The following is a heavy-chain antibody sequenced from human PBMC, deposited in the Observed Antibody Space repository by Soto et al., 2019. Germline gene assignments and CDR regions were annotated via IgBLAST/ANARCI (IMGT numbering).Heavy chain of an antibody. V-gene: IGHV4-39*01. CDR1: GASISSSNYY. CDR2: MYYSGRT. D-gene: IGHD4-17*01. CDR3: ARHGNTVTTGYYYGMDV. Sequence: SETLSLTCXVSGASISSSNYYWGWIRQPPGRGLEWIGTMYYSGRTYYNPSLKSRVTTSVDTSKNQFSLKLSAVTATDTAVSYCARHGNTVTTGYYYGMDVWGQGTTVTVS. J-gene: IGHJ6*02.